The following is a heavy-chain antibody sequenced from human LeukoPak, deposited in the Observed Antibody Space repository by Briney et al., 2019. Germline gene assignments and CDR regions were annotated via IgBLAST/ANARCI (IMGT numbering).Heavy chain of an antibody. CDR2: INWNGGST. Sequence: PGGSLRLSCAASGFTFDDYGMSWVRQAPGKGLEWVSGINWNGGSTGYADSVKGRFTISRDNAKNSLYLQMNSLRAEDTALYYCARQDGPDPTGNFDYRGQGTLVTVSS. CDR1: GFTFDDYG. D-gene: IGHD1-14*01. J-gene: IGHJ4*02. CDR3: ARQDGPDPTGNFDY. V-gene: IGHV3-20*04.